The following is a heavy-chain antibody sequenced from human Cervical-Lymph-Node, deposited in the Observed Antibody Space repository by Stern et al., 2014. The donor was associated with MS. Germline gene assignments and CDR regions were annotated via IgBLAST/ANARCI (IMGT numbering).Heavy chain of an antibody. D-gene: IGHD6-13*01. CDR1: GYSFTSYY. CDR2: IPPGDSET. CDR3: ARTRYSSSWYTFDP. J-gene: IGHJ5*02. Sequence: EVQLVESGAEVKKPGESLKISCTGSGYSFTSYYIPWVRHVPGKGLEWMGIIPPGDSETRYSPSFQGQVTISADKSINTAFLQWRSLKASDTAMYYCARTRYSSSWYTFDPWGQGTLVTVSS. V-gene: IGHV5-51*03.